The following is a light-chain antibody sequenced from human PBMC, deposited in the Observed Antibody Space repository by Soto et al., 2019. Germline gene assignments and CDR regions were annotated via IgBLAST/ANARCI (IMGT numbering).Light chain of an antibody. J-gene: IGKJ5*01. CDR3: QEYNNWPRT. CDR2: DAS. V-gene: IGKV3-15*01. Sequence: EIVMTPSPATLSVSPGERATLSCRASRSVSSNLAWYQQKPGQAPRLLIYDASTRATGIPARFSGSGSGTEFTLTISSLQSGDFALYYCQEYNNWPRTFGPGTRLEIK. CDR1: RSVSSN.